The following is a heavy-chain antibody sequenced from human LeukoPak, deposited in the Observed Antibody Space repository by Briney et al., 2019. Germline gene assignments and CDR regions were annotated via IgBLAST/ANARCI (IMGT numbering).Heavy chain of an antibody. Sequence: SVKVSCKASGYTFTSYGISWVRQAPGQGLEWMGGIIPIFGTANYAQKFQGRVTITADESTSTAYMELSSLRSEDTAVYYCARVGQQWLDLDYWGQGTLVTVSS. V-gene: IGHV1-69*13. J-gene: IGHJ4*02. D-gene: IGHD6-19*01. CDR1: GYTFTSYG. CDR2: IIPIFGTA. CDR3: ARVGQQWLDLDY.